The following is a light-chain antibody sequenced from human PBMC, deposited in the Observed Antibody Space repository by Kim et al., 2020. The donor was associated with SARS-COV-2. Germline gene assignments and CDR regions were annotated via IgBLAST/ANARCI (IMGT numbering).Light chain of an antibody. J-gene: IGKJ2*01. CDR2: SAF. CDR1: QTVGSH. V-gene: IGKV3-15*01. CDR3: QHQNNRPTYT. Sequence: EIEMTQSPATLSVSPGESATLSCRASQTVGSHLAWYQQKPGQAPRLLIYSAFTRATGIPPRFRGSGSVTEFTLTISSLQSEDSAIYYCQHQNNRPTYTFGQGTKLEI.